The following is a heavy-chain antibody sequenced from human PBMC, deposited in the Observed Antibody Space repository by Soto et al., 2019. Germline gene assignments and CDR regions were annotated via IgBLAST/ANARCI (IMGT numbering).Heavy chain of an antibody. J-gene: IGHJ4*02. Sequence: SETLSLTCTVSGGSISSGGYYWSRIRQHPGKGLEWIGYIYYSGSTYYNPSLKSRVTISVDTSKNQFSLKLSSVTAADTAVYYCARDSVAVGENYFDSWGQGTMVTVSS. CDR2: IYYSGST. CDR3: ARDSVAVGENYFDS. D-gene: IGHD3-16*01. V-gene: IGHV4-31*03. CDR1: GGSISSGGYY.